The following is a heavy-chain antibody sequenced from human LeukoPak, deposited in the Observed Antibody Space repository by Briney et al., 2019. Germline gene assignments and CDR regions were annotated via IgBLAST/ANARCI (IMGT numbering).Heavy chain of an antibody. V-gene: IGHV4-59*01. D-gene: IGHD3-22*01. CDR3: ARDRDDKSANDAFDI. CDR1: GVSISSYY. CDR2: IYYSGST. J-gene: IGHJ3*02. Sequence: SETLSLTCTVAGVSISSYYWSWIRQPPGKGLEWVGYIYYSGSTNYNPSLKSRVTISVDTSKNQFSLKLSSVTAADTAVYYCARDRDDKSANDAFDIWGQGTMVTVSS.